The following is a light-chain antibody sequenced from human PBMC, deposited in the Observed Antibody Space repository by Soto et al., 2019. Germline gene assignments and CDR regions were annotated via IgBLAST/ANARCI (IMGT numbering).Light chain of an antibody. CDR3: QQYDRFPYT. V-gene: IGKV1-5*03. CDR2: KAS. Sequence: DIQMTQYPSTLSASVGDTVTITCRASQSISNCLAWYQQKPGQAPKLLIHKASTLESGVPSRFSGSGSGTEFTLTISSLQPDDFATFYCQQYDRFPYTFGQGTKLEIK. J-gene: IGKJ2*01. CDR1: QSISNC.